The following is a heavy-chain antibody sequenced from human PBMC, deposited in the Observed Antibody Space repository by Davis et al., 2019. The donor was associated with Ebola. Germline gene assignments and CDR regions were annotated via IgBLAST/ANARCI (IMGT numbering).Heavy chain of an antibody. D-gene: IGHD6-13*01. CDR1: GYTFTSYG. CDR2: INAGNGHT. V-gene: IGHV1-3*01. J-gene: IGHJ4*02. CDR3: ARDIAAAGTTDY. Sequence: ASVKVSCKASGYTFTSYGISWVRQAPGQRLEWMGWINAGNGHTEYSQKFQGRATISRDTSASTAYMELRSLRSEDTAVYYCARDIAAAGTTDYWGQGSLVTVSS.